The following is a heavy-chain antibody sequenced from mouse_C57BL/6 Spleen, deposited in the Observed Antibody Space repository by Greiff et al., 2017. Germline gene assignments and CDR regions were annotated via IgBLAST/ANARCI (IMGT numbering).Heavy chain of an antibody. J-gene: IGHJ4*01. CDR2: IDPSDSET. V-gene: IGHV1-52*01. D-gene: IGHD2-4*01. CDR1: GYTFTSYW. Sequence: VQLQQPGAELVRPGSSVKLSCKASGYTFTSYWMHWVKQRPIQGLEWIGNIDPSDSETHYNQKFKDKATLTVDKSSSTAYMQLSSLTSEDSAVYYCARDGDYDEAMDYWGQGTSVTVSS. CDR3: ARDGDYDEAMDY.